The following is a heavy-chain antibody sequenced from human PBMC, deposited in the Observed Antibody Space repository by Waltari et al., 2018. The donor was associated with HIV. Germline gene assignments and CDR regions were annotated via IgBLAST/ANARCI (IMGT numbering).Heavy chain of an antibody. CDR3: ARIGTFPHNYAIDF. CDR2: IEDDGSEK. V-gene: IGHV3-7*01. J-gene: IGHJ6*02. D-gene: IGHD1-26*01. Sequence: EVQLMESGGGLVQSGGSLRLSCAASGFTFTNYWMSWGRQTPGKGLEWVAYIEDDGSEKYYMVSVKCRFTISRDNAKNSMFLQMNSLRAEDTAVYYCARIGTFPHNYAIDFWGQGTTVTVSS. CDR1: GFTFTNYW.